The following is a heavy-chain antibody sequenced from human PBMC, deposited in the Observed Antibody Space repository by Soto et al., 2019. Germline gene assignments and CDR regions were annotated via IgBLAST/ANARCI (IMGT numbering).Heavy chain of an antibody. CDR3: ARGSIVVVTAPNFDY. V-gene: IGHV3-33*01. J-gene: IGHJ4*02. CDR1: GFTFSSYG. D-gene: IGHD2-21*02. Sequence: QVQLVESGGGVVQPGRSLRLSCAASGFTFSSYGMHWVRQAPGKGLEWVAVIWYDGSNKYYADSVKGRFTISRDNSKNTLYLQMNSLRAEDTAVYYCARGSIVVVTAPNFDYWGQGTLVTVSS. CDR2: IWYDGSNK.